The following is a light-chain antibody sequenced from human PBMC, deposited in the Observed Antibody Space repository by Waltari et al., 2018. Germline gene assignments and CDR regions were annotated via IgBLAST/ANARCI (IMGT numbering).Light chain of an antibody. CDR3: QQRINWPRT. CDR2: DAS. V-gene: IGKV3-11*01. J-gene: IGKJ1*01. CDR1: QSIGSS. Sequence: ETVLTQSPGTLALSPGERATLSCRASQSIGSSLAWYQHIPGQAPGLLFYDASNRATGIPARFSGSGSGTDFTLTISSLEPEDFAVYYCQQRINWPRTFGQGTKVEIK.